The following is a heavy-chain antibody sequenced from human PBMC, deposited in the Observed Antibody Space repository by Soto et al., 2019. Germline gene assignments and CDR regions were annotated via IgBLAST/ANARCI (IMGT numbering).Heavy chain of an antibody. Sequence: SETLSLTCAVYGGSFSDYYWSWFRQPPGKGLEWIGEIDHSGGTNYNPSLKSRVSISVDTSKNKFSLKLRSVTDADTAVFFCARGSIGNYYFSGLEVWGQGTTVT. J-gene: IGHJ6*02. D-gene: IGHD2-21*01. CDR1: GGSFSDYY. V-gene: IGHV4-34*01. CDR3: ARGSIGNYYFSGLEV. CDR2: IDHSGGT.